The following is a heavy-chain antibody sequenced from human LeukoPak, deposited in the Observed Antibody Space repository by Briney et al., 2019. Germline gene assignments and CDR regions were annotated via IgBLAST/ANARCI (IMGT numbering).Heavy chain of an antibody. CDR3: ARVRTSCNPECDYYYMDV. V-gene: IGHV4-30-2*01. J-gene: IGHJ6*03. CDR1: GVSISNAGYL. CDR2: IYDSEGT. Sequence: PSETLSLTCTVSGVSISNAGYLWSWIRQPPGKGLEYIGYIYDSEGTYYNPSLKSRVTISIDTSKNQFSLKLNSVTAADTAVYYCARVRTSCNPECDYYYMDVWGKGTTVTVSS. D-gene: IGHD2-2*01.